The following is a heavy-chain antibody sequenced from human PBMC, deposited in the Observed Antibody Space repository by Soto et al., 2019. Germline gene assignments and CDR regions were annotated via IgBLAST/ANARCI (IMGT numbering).Heavy chain of an antibody. Sequence: GGSLRLSCAASGFTFSSYWMHWVRQAPGKGLVWVSRINSDGSSTSYADSMKGRFTISRDNAKNTLYLQMNSLRAEDTAVYYCARTPPKYYYMDVWGKGTTVTVSS. CDR1: GFTFSSYW. CDR2: INSDGSST. V-gene: IGHV3-74*01. J-gene: IGHJ6*03. CDR3: ARTPPKYYYMDV.